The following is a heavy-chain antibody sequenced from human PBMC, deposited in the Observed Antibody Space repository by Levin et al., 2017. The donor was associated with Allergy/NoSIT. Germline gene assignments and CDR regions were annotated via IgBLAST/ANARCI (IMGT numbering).Heavy chain of an antibody. D-gene: IGHD3-3*01. CDR2: ISSSGSTI. J-gene: IGHJ6*02. Sequence: GESLKISCAASGFTFSSYEMNWVRQAPGKGLEWVSYISSSGSTIYYADSVKGRFTISRDNAKNSLYLQMNSLRAEDTAVYYCARQFLEWFGGYYYGMDVWGQGTTVTVSS. CDR3: ARQFLEWFGGYYYGMDV. V-gene: IGHV3-48*03. CDR1: GFTFSSYE.